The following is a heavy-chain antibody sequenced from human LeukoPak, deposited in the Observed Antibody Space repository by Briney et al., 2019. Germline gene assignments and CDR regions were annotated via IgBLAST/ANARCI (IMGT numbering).Heavy chain of an antibody. CDR3: AREIVGASYKSFDH. CDR1: GYMFTTHY. V-gene: IGHV1-2*02. J-gene: IGHJ4*02. D-gene: IGHD1-26*01. CDR2: INPNSGGT. Sequence: ASVKVSCKTSGYMFTTHYIHWVRQAPGQGLEWMGSINPNSGGTHYAQNFQGRVTVTRDTSISTVYMEWRSLRSDDTAVYYCAREIVGASYKSFDHWGQGTLVTVSS.